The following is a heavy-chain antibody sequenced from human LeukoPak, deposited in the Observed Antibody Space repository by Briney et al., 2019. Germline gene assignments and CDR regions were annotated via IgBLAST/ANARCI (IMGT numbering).Heavy chain of an antibody. Sequence: GGSLRLSCAASGFSVSSNYMSWVRQAPGKGLEWVSVIYSGGSTYYADSVKGRFTISRDNAKNTLYLQMNSLRAEDTAVYYCARDPCGGAVPGTSCFDPWGQGTLVTVSS. CDR3: ARDPCGGAVPGTSCFDP. V-gene: IGHV3-53*01. CDR2: IYSGGST. D-gene: IGHD6-19*01. J-gene: IGHJ5*02. CDR1: GFSVSSNY.